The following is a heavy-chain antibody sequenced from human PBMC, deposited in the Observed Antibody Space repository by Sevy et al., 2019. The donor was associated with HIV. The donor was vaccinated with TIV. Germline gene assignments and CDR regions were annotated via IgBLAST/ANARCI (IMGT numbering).Heavy chain of an antibody. V-gene: IGHV1-8*02. D-gene: IGHD6-19*01. CDR1: GFNFASYD. CDR2: MNTNTGNT. CDR3: ARVSGWHLRYGMDV. Sequence: ASVKVACKASGFNFASYDIYWVRQATGQGLEWMGWMNTNTGNTGFAQKFQGRVTMTRNTSITTAYMELSNLRSEDTAVYYCARVSGWHLRYGMDVSGQGTTVTVSS. J-gene: IGHJ6*02.